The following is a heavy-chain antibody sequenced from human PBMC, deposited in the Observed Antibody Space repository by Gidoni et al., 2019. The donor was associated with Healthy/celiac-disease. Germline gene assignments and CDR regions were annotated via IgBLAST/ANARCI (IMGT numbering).Heavy chain of an antibody. CDR1: GGTCSTHG. CDR3: ARVLTYEDETSGFSASGDAFDI. J-gene: IGHJ3*02. Sequence: QVQLVQSGPEVTKSGASVKVSGEASGGTCSTHGGAWVRQAPGQGLEWMGRISAYTGNPDYAENLQGRVAMTTDTSTGTAYMELRRLKFADTAVYFCARVLTYEDETSGFSASGDAFDIWGQGTLVTVSS. D-gene: IGHD3-22*01. CDR2: ISAYTGNP. V-gene: IGHV1-18*04.